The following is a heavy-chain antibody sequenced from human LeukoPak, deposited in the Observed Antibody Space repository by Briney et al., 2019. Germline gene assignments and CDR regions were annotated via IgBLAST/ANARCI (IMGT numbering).Heavy chain of an antibody. Sequence: GGSLRLSCAASGFTVCITYMSWVRRAPGKGLEWVSVIYSGGSTYYADSVKGRFTISRDNSKNTLYLQMNSLRVEDTAVYYCARDWDCTSSSCYDAIDIWGQGTMVTVSS. CDR1: GFTVCITY. CDR2: IYSGGST. D-gene: IGHD2-2*01. CDR3: ARDWDCTSSSCYDAIDI. J-gene: IGHJ3*02. V-gene: IGHV3-53*01.